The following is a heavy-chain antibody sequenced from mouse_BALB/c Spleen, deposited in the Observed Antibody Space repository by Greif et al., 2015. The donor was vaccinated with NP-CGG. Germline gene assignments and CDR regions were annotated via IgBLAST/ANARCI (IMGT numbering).Heavy chain of an antibody. Sequence: QVQLKDSGPELVKPGASVKMSCKASGYTFTDYVISWVKQRTGRGLEWIGEIYPGSGSTYYNEKFKGKATLTADKSSNTAYMQLSSLTSEDSAVYFCAGGSSPWFAYWGQGTLVTVSA. J-gene: IGHJ3*01. CDR1: GYTFTDYV. CDR2: IYPGSGST. D-gene: IGHD1-1*01. CDR3: AGGSSPWFAY. V-gene: IGHV1-77*01.